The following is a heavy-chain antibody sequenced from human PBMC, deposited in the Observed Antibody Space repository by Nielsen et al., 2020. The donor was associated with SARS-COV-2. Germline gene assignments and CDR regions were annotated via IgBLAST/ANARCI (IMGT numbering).Heavy chain of an antibody. J-gene: IGHJ6*02. D-gene: IGHD5-18*01. V-gene: IGHV1-18*01. CDR3: ARGGDTSLVPYFNGLDV. Sequence: ASVKVSCKASDYSFTTFGIHWVRQTPGQGLEWTGWISTHNGHTAYAQNLQGRVTMTTDTSTSTAYVELRSLSSDDTAVYYCARGGDTSLVPYFNGLDVWGQGTTVTVSS. CDR1: DYSFTTFG. CDR2: ISTHNGHT.